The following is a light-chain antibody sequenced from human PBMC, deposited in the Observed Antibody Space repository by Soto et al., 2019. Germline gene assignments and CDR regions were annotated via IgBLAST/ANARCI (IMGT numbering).Light chain of an antibody. V-gene: IGKV1-5*01. CDR1: QNIRSW. CDR3: QQYKSYPGT. CDR2: DAS. Sequence: DIQMTQSPSTLSASAGGRVTITCRASQNIRSWLAWYQQKPGKAPNLLIYDASTLESGVPSRFSGSGSGTEFTLCISSLQPDDFVTYYCQQYKSYPGTFGQGTRLEI. J-gene: IGKJ5*01.